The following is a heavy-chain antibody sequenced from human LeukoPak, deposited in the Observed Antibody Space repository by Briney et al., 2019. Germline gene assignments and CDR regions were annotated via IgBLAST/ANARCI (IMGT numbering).Heavy chain of an antibody. CDR1: GFTVSSNY. CDR2: IYSGGST. V-gene: IGHV3-66*01. CDR3: ARDYDPKYYYDSSGLGFDY. D-gene: IGHD3-22*01. Sequence: GGSLRLSCAASGFTVSSNYMSWVRQAPGKGLEWVSVIYSGGSTYYADSVKGRFTISRDNSKNTLYLQMNSLRAEDTAGYYCARDYDPKYYYDSSGLGFDYWGQGTLVTVSS. J-gene: IGHJ4*02.